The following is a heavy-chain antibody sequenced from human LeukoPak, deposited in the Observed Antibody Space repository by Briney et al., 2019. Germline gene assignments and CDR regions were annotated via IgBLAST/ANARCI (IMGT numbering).Heavy chain of an antibody. CDR1: EFTFSSYW. CDR3: AREKVVVVPAATGTSWYYYGMDV. J-gene: IGHJ6*02. V-gene: IGHV3-7*03. CDR2: IKQDGSEK. Sequence: GGSLRLSCAASEFTFSSYWMSWVRQAPGKGLEWVANIKQDGSEKYYVASVKGRFTISRDNAKNSLYLQMNSLRSEDTAVYYCAREKVVVVPAATGTSWYYYGMDVWGRGTTVTVSS. D-gene: IGHD2-2*01.